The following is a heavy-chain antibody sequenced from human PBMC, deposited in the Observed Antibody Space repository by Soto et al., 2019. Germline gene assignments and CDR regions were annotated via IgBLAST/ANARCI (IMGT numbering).Heavy chain of an antibody. Sequence: QVQLVQSGAEVKETGASVKVSCKTSGFTFTAYPLPWVRQAPGQGRERMGFINPSRGSAQYSQKFQGRVTMTRDTSLTTAYMEVNGLKSDDTALYFCARDADLLYAKSDYFGFDVWGQGTMVTVAS. V-gene: IGHV1-2*02. J-gene: IGHJ6*02. CDR1: GFTFTAYP. D-gene: IGHD3-10*01. CDR2: INPSRGSA. CDR3: ARDADLLYAKSDYFGFDV.